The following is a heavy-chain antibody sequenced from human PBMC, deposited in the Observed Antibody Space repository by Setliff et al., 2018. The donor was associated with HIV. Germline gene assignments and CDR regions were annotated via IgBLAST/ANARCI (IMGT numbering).Heavy chain of an antibody. V-gene: IGHV2-70*11. CDR3: GLKPRYYYGLDV. CDR1: GFSLNPPGTC. J-gene: IGHJ6*02. CDR2: IDWDDDK. Sequence: SGPTLVNPTQTLTLTCTLSGFSLNPPGTCVSWIRQPPGKALEWLARIDWDDDKRYNTSLKTRLIISKDTSKNQVGLTMTNMDPGDTATCYGGLKPRYYYGLDVWGQGTTVTVSS.